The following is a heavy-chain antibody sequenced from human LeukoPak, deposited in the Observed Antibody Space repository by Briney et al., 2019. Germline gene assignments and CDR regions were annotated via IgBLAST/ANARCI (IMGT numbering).Heavy chain of an antibody. CDR3: ARDLAWGAFDY. V-gene: IGHV3-23*01. Sequence: GGSLRLSCAASGFTFSTHGMNWVRQAPGKGLEWLSGISPRGGGTYYADSVKGRFTISRDDSKNTLSLQMNSLRVEDTAVYYCARDLAWGAFDYWGQGTLVTVSS. CDR1: GFTFSTHG. J-gene: IGHJ4*02. D-gene: IGHD7-27*01. CDR2: ISPRGGGT.